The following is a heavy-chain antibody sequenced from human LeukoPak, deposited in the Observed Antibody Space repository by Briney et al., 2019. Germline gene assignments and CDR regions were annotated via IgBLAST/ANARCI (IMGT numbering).Heavy chain of an antibody. CDR3: AKDIVLMVYAAGFDI. V-gene: IGHV3-9*01. Sequence: ISWNSGSIGYADSVKGRFTISRDNAKNSLYLQMNSLRAEDTALYYCAKDIVLMVYAAGFDIWGQGTMVTVSS. D-gene: IGHD2-8*01. J-gene: IGHJ3*02. CDR2: ISWNSGSI.